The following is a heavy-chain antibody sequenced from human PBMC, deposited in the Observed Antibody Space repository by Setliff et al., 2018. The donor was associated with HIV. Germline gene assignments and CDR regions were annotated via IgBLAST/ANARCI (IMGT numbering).Heavy chain of an antibody. D-gene: IGHD3-16*02. CDR1: GYTFTSYY. CDR2: INPSGGSS. J-gene: IGHJ4*02. Sequence: ASVKVSCKASGYTFTSYYMNWVRQAPGQGLEWMGIINPSGGSSTYAQKFQGRVTITRDTSASTAYMELSSLRSEDTAVYYCASGFWGSYRALDYWGQGTLVTVSS. V-gene: IGHV1-46*01. CDR3: ASGFWGSYRALDY.